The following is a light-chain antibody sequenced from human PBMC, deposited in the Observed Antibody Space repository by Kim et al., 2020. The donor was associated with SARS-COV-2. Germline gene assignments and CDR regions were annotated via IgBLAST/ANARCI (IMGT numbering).Light chain of an antibody. CDR3: QQRSTPLT. CDR2: DAS. J-gene: IGKJ4*01. CDR1: QSVSSY. Sequence: EIVLTQSPATLSLSPGERATLSCRASQSVSSYLAWYQQKPGQAPGLLIYDASNRATGIPARFSGSGSGTDFTLTISSLEPEDFAVYYCQQRSTPLTFGGGTKVDIK. V-gene: IGKV3-11*01.